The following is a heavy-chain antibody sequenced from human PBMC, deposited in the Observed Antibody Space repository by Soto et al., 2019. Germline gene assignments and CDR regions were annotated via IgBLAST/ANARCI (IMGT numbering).Heavy chain of an antibody. CDR1: GFTFSSYA. CDR3: AKDQITTEASDY. V-gene: IGHV3-23*01. Sequence: QPGGSLRLSCGASGFTFSSYAMSWVRQAPGKGLEWVSAISGDGDSTYYADSVKGRFTVSRDNSKNTLYLQMNSLRAEDTAIYYCAKDQITTEASDYWGQGTLVTVSS. J-gene: IGHJ4*02. CDR2: ISGDGDST. D-gene: IGHD1-1*01.